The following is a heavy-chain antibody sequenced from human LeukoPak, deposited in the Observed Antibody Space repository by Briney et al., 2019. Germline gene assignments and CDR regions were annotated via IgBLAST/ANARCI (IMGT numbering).Heavy chain of an antibody. CDR1: GFTFSSYW. Sequence: GGSLRLSCAASGFTFSSYWMNWVRQAPGKGLEWVGRIKSKTDGGTTDYAAPVKGRFTISRDDSKNTLYLQMNSLKTEDTAVYYCTTEGFGSSWSYYFDYWGQGTLVTVSS. CDR3: TTEGFGSSWSYYFDY. D-gene: IGHD6-13*01. J-gene: IGHJ4*02. V-gene: IGHV3-15*07. CDR2: IKSKTDGGTT.